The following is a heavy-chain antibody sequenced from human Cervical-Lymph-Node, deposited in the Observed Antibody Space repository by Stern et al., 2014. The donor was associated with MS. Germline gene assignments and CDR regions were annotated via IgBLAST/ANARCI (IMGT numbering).Heavy chain of an antibody. CDR2: ITPIFDAT. Sequence: QVQLVESGAEVKKPGSSVKVSCKTSGGTFSNFAIGWVRQAPGQGLEWMGGITPIFDATNYAQKFQGRLTITADESTRTAYMELSSLRSDDTAMYYCARGDSEAPIYYFDYWGQGTLVTVSS. J-gene: IGHJ4*02. CDR1: GGTFSNFA. V-gene: IGHV1-69*01. D-gene: IGHD2-21*01. CDR3: ARGDSEAPIYYFDY.